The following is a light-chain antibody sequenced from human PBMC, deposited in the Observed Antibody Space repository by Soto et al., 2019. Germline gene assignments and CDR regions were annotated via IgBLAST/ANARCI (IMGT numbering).Light chain of an antibody. CDR2: DAS. J-gene: IGKJ2*01. CDR1: QSVSSY. V-gene: IGKV3-11*01. CDR3: QQRSNWMYT. Sequence: EIVLTQSPGTLSLSPGERATLSCRASQSVSSYLAWYQQTPGRAPRLLIYDASARATGIPARFSGSGSGTDFTITISSLEPEDFAVYYCQQRSNWMYTFGQGTKGDIK.